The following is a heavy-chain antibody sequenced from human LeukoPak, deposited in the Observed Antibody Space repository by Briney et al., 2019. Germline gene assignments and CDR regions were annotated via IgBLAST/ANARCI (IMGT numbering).Heavy chain of an antibody. CDR3: ARDGSYYYNSSGYSGDAFDI. CDR1: GFTFSMYS. J-gene: IGHJ3*02. Sequence: EGSLRLSCAASGFTFSMYSMNWVRQAPERGLEWVSYIGGTGATTYYGDSVKGRFTISRDNAKNSLYLQMNSLRAEDTAVYYCARDGSYYYNSSGYSGDAFDIWGQGTMVTVSS. D-gene: IGHD3-22*01. V-gene: IGHV3-48*04. CDR2: IGGTGATT.